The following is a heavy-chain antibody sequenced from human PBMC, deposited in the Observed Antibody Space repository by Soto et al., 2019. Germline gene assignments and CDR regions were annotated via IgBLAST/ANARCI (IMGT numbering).Heavy chain of an antibody. V-gene: IGHV4-59*01. CDR3: ARTYYDFWSGYWRWFDP. CDR1: GGSISGYY. Sequence: PSETLSLTCTVSGGSISGYYWSWMRQPPGKGLEWIGYIYYSGSTNYSPSLKSRVTISIDTSKNQFSLKLSSVTTADTAVYYCARTYYDFWSGYWRWFDPWGQGTLVTVSS. CDR2: IYYSGST. D-gene: IGHD3-3*01. J-gene: IGHJ5*02.